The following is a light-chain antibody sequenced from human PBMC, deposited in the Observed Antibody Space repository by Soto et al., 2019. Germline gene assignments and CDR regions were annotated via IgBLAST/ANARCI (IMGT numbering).Light chain of an antibody. CDR2: GAS. J-gene: IGKJ1*01. CDR3: QQYVSSPWA. CDR1: QSVTNSF. V-gene: IGKV3-20*01. Sequence: ELVLAQSPGTLSLSPGERATLSCRASQSVTNSFLAWYQQKPGQAPRLLIYGASRRATGIPDRFTGSGSGTDFTLTISRLEPEDFAVYYCQQYVSSPWAFGQGTQVEI.